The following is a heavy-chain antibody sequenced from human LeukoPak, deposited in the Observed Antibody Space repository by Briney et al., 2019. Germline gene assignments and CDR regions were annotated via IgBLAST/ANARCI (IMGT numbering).Heavy chain of an antibody. D-gene: IGHD3-10*01. J-gene: IGHJ4*02. CDR3: ASGDRVTMLRGGNIGYFDY. Sequence: ASVKVSCKASGYTFSGYYMHWVRQAPGQGLEWMGWINPNSGGTDYAQKFQGRVTMTRDTSISTAYVELSRLRSDDTAVYYCASGDRVTMLRGGNIGYFDYWGQGTLVTVSS. CDR1: GYTFSGYY. CDR2: INPNSGGT. V-gene: IGHV1-2*02.